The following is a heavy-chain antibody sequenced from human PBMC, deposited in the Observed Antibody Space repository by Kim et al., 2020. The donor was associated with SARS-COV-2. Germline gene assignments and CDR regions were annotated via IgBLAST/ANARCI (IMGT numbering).Heavy chain of an antibody. CDR3: ARRKTYDDFWSGWFDP. V-gene: IGHV4-4*08. D-gene: IGHD3-3*01. J-gene: IGHJ5*02. Sequence: LKSRVTISVDTSKNQVSLKLSSVTAADAVVYYCARRKTYDDFWSGWFDPWGQGTLVTVSS.